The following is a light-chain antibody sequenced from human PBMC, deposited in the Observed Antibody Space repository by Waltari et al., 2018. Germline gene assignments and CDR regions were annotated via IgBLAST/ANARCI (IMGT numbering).Light chain of an antibody. CDR1: RSNIGSNF. CDR2: GSN. CDR3: AAWDDSLPCPV. Sequence: QSVLTQPPSASGTPGQTVTISCSGERSNIGSNFVSWYQQLPRTAPKLITYGSNDRPRGVRDRVLAAQSGTSAYLTIPGLRSDDEADYYCAAWDDSLPCPVFGVGTKLTVL. J-gene: IGLJ2*01. V-gene: IGLV1-47*01.